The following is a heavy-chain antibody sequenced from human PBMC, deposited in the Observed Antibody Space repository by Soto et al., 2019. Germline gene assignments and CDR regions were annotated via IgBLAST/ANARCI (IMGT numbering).Heavy chain of an antibody. CDR3: ARDRQLVDTSYYYYGMDV. CDR1: GGTFGSYA. CDR2: IIPIFGTA. Sequence: ASVKVSCKASGGTFGSYAISWVRQAPGQGLEWMGGIIPIFGTANYAQKFQGRVTITADESTSTAYMELSSLRSEDTAVYYCARDRQLVDTSYYYYGMDVWGQGTTVTVSS. D-gene: IGHD6-6*01. J-gene: IGHJ6*02. V-gene: IGHV1-69*13.